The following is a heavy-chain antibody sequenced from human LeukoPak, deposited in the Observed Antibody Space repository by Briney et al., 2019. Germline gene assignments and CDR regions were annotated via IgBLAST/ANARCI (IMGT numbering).Heavy chain of an antibody. CDR3: VRPDDNSFDF. D-gene: IGHD3-9*01. V-gene: IGHV4-39*01. Sequence: SETLSLTCSVSGVSLSSSSYYWGWIRQPPGKGLEWIGNIYYSGSTNYNPSLKSRVTISVDTSKNQFSLKLSSVTAADTAVCYCVRPDDNSFDFWGQGTMVTVSS. J-gene: IGHJ3*01. CDR2: IYYSGST. CDR1: GVSLSSSSYY.